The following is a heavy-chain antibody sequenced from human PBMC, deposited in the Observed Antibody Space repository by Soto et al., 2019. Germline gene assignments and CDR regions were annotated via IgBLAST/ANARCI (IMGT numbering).Heavy chain of an antibody. V-gene: IGHV4-30-4*01. J-gene: IGHJ4*02. CDR2: IYYSGST. D-gene: IGHD3-22*01. CDR1: GGSISSGDYY. Sequence: PSETLSLTCTVSGGSISSGDYYWSWIRQPPGKGLEWIGYIYYSGSTYYNPSLKSRVTISVDTSKNQFSLKLSSVTAADTAVYYCARGQGYYYVSSGYYYSYLFDYWGQGTLVTVSS. CDR3: ARGQGYYYVSSGYYYSYLFDY.